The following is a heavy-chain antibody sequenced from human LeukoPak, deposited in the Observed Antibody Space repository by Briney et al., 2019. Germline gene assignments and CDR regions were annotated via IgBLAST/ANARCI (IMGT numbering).Heavy chain of an antibody. Sequence: ASVKVSCKVSGYTLTELSMHWVRQAPGKGLEWMGGFDPEDGETIYAQKFQGRVTMTEDTSTDTAYVELSSLRSEDTAVYYCAREGVVVVPAAIIPDEDAFDIWGQGTMVTVSS. CDR3: AREGVVVVPAAIIPDEDAFDI. V-gene: IGHV1-24*01. J-gene: IGHJ3*02. CDR1: GYTLTELS. D-gene: IGHD2-2*01. CDR2: FDPEDGET.